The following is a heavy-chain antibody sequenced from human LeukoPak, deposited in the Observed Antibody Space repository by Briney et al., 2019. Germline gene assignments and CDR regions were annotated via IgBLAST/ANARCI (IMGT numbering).Heavy chain of an antibody. J-gene: IGHJ4*02. D-gene: IGHD1-14*01. CDR1: GFTVITND. CDR2: LYSDGNT. CDR3: ARGVEPLAANTLAY. V-gene: IGHV3-53*01. Sequence: PGGSLRLSCAAFGFTVITNDMTWVRQAPGKGLEWVSVLYSDGNTKYADSVQGRSTISRDNSKNTLYLEMNSLSPDDTAVYYCARGVEPLAANTLAYWGQGTLVTVSS.